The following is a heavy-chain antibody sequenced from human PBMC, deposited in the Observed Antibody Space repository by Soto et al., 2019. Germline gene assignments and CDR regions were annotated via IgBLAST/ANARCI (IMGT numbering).Heavy chain of an antibody. D-gene: IGHD5-12*01. CDR1: GFTFISHA. CDR2: ISGGGAST. J-gene: IGHJ6*04. Sequence: PXGSLRLSCAASGFTFISHAMSGVRQAPGKGLEWVSAISGGGASTYYAVAVKGRFTISRDNSKSTLYLQMNSLGAEGTAVYYCAGRTRLYSGYDSYYYYYGMDAWGKGNTGTVSS. CDR3: AGRTRLYSGYDSYYYYYGMDA. V-gene: IGHV3-23*01.